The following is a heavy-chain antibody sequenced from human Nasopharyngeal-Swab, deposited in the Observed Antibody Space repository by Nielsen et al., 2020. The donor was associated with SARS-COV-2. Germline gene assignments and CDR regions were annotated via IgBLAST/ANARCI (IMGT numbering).Heavy chain of an antibody. Sequence: SGPTLVKPTQTLTLTCTFSGFSLSTTGVGVGCIRQPPGKALAWLAVIYWNDGKRYSPSLGSRLTITKDTSKQQVVLIMTNMDPVDTATYYCAHSYDFWSGHYSYGMDVWGQGTTVTVSS. CDR3: AHSYDFWSGHYSYGMDV. CDR1: GFSLSTTGVG. V-gene: IGHV2-5*01. J-gene: IGHJ6*02. CDR2: IYWNDGK. D-gene: IGHD3-3*01.